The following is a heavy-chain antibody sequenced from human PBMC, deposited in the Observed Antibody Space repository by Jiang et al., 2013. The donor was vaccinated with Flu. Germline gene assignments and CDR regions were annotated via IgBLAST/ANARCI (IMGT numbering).Heavy chain of an antibody. CDR2: IDSSSSYT. Sequence: VQLVESGGGLVKPGGSLRLSCAASGFTFSDYYMNWIRQAPGKGLEWVSYIDSSSSYTNYADSVKGRFTISRDNAKNSLXLQMNSLRAEDTAVYYCARPYVGGTGWFWFDYWGQGTLVTVSS. J-gene: IGHJ5*01. D-gene: IGHD6-19*01. CDR1: GFTFSDYY. V-gene: IGHV3-11*06. CDR3: ARPYVGGTGWFWFDY.